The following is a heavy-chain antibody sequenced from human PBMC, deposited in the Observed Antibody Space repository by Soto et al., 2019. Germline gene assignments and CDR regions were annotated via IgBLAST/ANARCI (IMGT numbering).Heavy chain of an antibody. V-gene: IGHV1-69*01. CDR2: IIPIFGTA. D-gene: IGHD1-26*01. CDR1: GGTFSSYA. CDR3: AGESGGSYSGTPFDY. J-gene: IGHJ4*02. Sequence: QVQLVQSGAEVKKPGFSVKVSCKASGGTFSSYAISWVRQAPGRGLEWMGGIIPIFGTANYAQKFHGRDTITADESTSTAYMELSSLRSEDTAEDYCAGESGGSYSGTPFDYWGQGNLVTVSS.